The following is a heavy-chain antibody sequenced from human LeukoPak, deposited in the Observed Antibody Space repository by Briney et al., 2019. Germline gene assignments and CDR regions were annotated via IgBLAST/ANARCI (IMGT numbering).Heavy chain of an antibody. D-gene: IGHD3-22*01. CDR3: ARHLKIVVSGTVAFDI. Sequence: SETLSLTCTVSGGSISNYYWSWIRKPPGKGLEWIGYVDDTGSTNYNPSLKTRVSISEATTTNQFSLNLSSVTAADTAVYYCARHLKIVVSGTVAFDIWGQGTMVTVSS. CDR2: VDDTGST. J-gene: IGHJ3*02. V-gene: IGHV4-59*08. CDR1: GGSISNYY.